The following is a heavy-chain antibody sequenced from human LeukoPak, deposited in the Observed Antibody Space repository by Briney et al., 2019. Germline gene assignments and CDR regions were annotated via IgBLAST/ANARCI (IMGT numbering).Heavy chain of an antibody. CDR3: ARMSIAAAGKEGYYYGMDV. V-gene: IGHV1-69*13. J-gene: IGHJ6*02. Sequence: SVKVSCKASGGTFSSYAISWVRQAPGQGLEWMGGIIPVFGTANYAQKFQGRVTITADESTSAAYMELSSLRSEDTAVYYCARMSIAAAGKEGYYYGMDVWGQGTTVTVSS. D-gene: IGHD6-13*01. CDR1: GGTFSSYA. CDR2: IIPVFGTA.